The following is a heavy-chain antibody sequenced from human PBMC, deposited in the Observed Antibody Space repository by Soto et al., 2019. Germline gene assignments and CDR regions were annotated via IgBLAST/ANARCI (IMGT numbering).Heavy chain of an antibody. CDR2: MYYSGST. D-gene: IGHD1-7*01. V-gene: IGHV4-39*01. CDR1: GGSISSTSHY. Sequence: SETLSLTCTVSGGSISSTSHYWAWIRQPPGKGLEWIGSMYYSGSTYYDPSLKSRVTISVDTSKNQFSPNLNSVTAADTAIYYCARHSKNWHSNWFDPWGQGSLVTVSS. CDR3: ARHSKNWHSNWFDP. J-gene: IGHJ5*02.